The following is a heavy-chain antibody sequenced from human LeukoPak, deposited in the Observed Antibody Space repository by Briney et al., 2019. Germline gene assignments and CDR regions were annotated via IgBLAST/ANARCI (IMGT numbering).Heavy chain of an antibody. CDR1: GLTFSNSG. CDR2: IRASGGAT. J-gene: IGHJ4*02. Sequence: GGSLRLSCTASGLTFSNSGMNCARRAPGKGREWVSGIRASGGATYYADSVRGRHHIPRDNSENTLYLLMNSLRGEDTAIYYCALLGSKLLWRIDYWGQGTLVTVSS. D-gene: IGHD3-10*01. V-gene: IGHV3-23*01. CDR3: ALLGSKLLWRIDY.